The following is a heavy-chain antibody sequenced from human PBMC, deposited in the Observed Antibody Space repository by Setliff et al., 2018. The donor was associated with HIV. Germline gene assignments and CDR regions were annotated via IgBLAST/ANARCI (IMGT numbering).Heavy chain of an antibody. D-gene: IGHD1-26*01. CDR1: GFSISSRYY. Sequence: PSETLSLTCDVSGFSISSRYYWGWIRQSPGKGLEWIGNIYHTGSSYYNPSLNDRATISLDTSKNQFYLNLPSVTAADTAVYYCATDCAVVGGTGSLDSWGQGTLVTVSS. CDR3: ATDCAVVGGTGSLDS. CDR2: IYHTGSS. V-gene: IGHV4-38-2*02. J-gene: IGHJ4*02.